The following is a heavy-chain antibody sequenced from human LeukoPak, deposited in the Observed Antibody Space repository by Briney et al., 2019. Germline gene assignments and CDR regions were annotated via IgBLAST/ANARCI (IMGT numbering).Heavy chain of an antibody. J-gene: IGHJ5*02. CDR1: GYTFINYD. CDR2: MNPNSGNT. V-gene: IGHV1-8*03. CDR3: ARQYYGSGGYYTFDP. D-gene: IGHD3-10*01. Sequence: GASVKVSCKASGYTFINYDINWVRQATGQGLEWMGWMNPNSGNTGYAQKFQGRVTITRNTSISTAYMEPSSLRSEDTAVYYCARQYYGSGGYYTFDPWGQGTLVTVSS.